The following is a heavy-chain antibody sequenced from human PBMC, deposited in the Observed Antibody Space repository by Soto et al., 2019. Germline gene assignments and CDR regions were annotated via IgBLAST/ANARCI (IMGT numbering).Heavy chain of an antibody. V-gene: IGHV1-18*01. Sequence: VSVKVSCKASGYTFTSYGISWVRQAPGQGLEWMGWISAYNGNTNYAQKLQGRVTMTTDTSTSTAYMELRSLRSDDTAVYYCASRWAVAGTDAFDIWGQGTMVTVSS. D-gene: IGHD6-19*01. CDR3: ASRWAVAGTDAFDI. CDR2: ISAYNGNT. J-gene: IGHJ3*02. CDR1: GYTFTSYG.